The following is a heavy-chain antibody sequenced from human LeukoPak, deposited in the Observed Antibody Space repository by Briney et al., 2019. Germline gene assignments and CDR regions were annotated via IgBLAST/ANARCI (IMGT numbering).Heavy chain of an antibody. CDR2: IYYSGSI. CDR1: GGSISSYY. CDR3: ARDSFGVNAFNI. V-gene: IGHV4-59*12. D-gene: IGHD3-16*01. J-gene: IGHJ3*02. Sequence: SETLSLTCTVSGGSISSYYWSWIRQPPGKGLQWIGYIYYSGSINYNPSRKSRVTLSVATSKNQFSLNLNSVTAADTAMYYCARDSFGVNAFNIWGQGTMVTVSS.